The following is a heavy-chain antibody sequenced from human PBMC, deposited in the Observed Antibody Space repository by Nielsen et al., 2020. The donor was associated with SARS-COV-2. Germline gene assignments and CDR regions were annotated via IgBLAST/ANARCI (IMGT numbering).Heavy chain of an antibody. CDR2: INPVDDST. Sequence: ASVKVSCKVSGFAFTSYFMHWVRQAPGQGLEWMAIINPVDDSTNYAQKFQGRVTMTRDTSTNTVYMELSSLRSEDTAVYYCARDSSGTYRRVDYWGQGTLVTVSS. V-gene: IGHV1-46*01. D-gene: IGHD3-22*01. CDR1: GFAFTSYF. CDR3: ARDSSGTYRRVDY. J-gene: IGHJ4*02.